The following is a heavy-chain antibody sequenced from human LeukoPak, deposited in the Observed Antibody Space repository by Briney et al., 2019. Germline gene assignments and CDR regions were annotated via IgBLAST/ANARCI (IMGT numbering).Heavy chain of an antibody. Sequence: HGESLKISWKGSGYSFTSYWIGWVRQMPGEGLELIGIICPGDSDTRYSPSFQGQVTISADKSISTAYLQWSSLKASDTAMYYCAREGDYGAGAFDIWGQGTMVTVSS. D-gene: IGHD4-17*01. V-gene: IGHV5-51*01. CDR3: AREGDYGAGAFDI. CDR2: ICPGDSDT. CDR1: GYSFTSYW. J-gene: IGHJ3*02.